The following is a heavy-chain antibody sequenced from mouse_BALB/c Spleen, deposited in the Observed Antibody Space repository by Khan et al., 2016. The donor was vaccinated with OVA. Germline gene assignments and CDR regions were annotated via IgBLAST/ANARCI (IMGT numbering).Heavy chain of an antibody. CDR1: GDSITSGY. CDR3: ARSTYRYAFAY. D-gene: IGHD2-14*01. Sequence: EVQLQESGPSLVKPSQTLSLTCSVTGDSITSGYWSWIRKFLGNKLEYMGYMIYSGNTYYNPSLKRRISITRHTSKNQYYLQLNSVTTEDTATYYCARSTYRYAFAYWGQGTLVTVSA. V-gene: IGHV3-8*02. CDR2: MIYSGNT. J-gene: IGHJ3*01.